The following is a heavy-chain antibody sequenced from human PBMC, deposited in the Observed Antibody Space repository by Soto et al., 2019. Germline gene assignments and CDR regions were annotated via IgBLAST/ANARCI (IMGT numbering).Heavy chain of an antibody. CDR1: GFTFSSYA. CDR3: ARDRLYSSSWDFDY. V-gene: IGHV3-30-3*01. D-gene: IGHD6-13*01. CDR2: ISYDGSNK. J-gene: IGHJ4*02. Sequence: GGSLRLSCAASGFTFSSYAMHWVRQAPGKGLEWVAVISYDGSNKYYADSVKGRFTISRDNSKNTLYLQMNSLRAEDTAVYYCARDRLYSSSWDFDYWGQGTLVTVSS.